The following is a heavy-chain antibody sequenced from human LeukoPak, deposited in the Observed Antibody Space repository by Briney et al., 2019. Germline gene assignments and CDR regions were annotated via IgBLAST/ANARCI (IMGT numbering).Heavy chain of an antibody. V-gene: IGHV4-34*01. CDR1: GGSFSGYY. Sequence: PSETLSLTCAVYGGSFSGYYWSWIRQPPGKGLEWIGEINHSGSTYYNPSLKSRVTISVDTSKNQFSLKLSSVTAADTAVYYCARRYDFWSGYYEESPVDYWGQGTLVTVSS. CDR3: ARRYDFWSGYYEESPVDY. CDR2: INHSGST. D-gene: IGHD3-3*01. J-gene: IGHJ4*02.